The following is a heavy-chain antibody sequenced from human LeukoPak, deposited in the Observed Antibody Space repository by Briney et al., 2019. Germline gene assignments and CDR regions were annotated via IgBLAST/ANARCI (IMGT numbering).Heavy chain of an antibody. CDR3: ARADCSGGSCYSGDY. CDR2: IIPILGIA. Sequence: SVKVSCKASGGTFSSYAISWVRQAPGQGLEWMGRIIPILGIANYAQKFQGRATITADKSTSTAYMELSSLRSEDTAVYYCARADCSGGSCYSGDYWGQGTLVTVSS. J-gene: IGHJ4*02. V-gene: IGHV1-69*04. D-gene: IGHD2-15*01. CDR1: GGTFSSYA.